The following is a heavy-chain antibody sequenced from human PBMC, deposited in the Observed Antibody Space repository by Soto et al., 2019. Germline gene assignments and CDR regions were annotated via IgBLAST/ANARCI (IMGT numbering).Heavy chain of an antibody. CDR2: IKSKSDGGTT. J-gene: IGHJ5*02. CDR3: TTDLWRIAVVVGSTGYFNP. V-gene: IGHV3-15*01. D-gene: IGHD2-15*01. Sequence: GGSLRLSCAASGFTFRDAWMSWVRQAPGQWLDWVGRIKSKSDGGTTEYAAPVRGRFTISRDDSKNTLYLQMNSLKTEDTAVYYCTTDLWRIAVVVGSTGYFNPWGQGTPVTSPQ. CDR1: GFTFRDAW.